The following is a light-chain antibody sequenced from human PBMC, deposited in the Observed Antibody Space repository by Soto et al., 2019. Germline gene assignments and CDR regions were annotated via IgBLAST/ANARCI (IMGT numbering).Light chain of an antibody. CDR1: HRVSSY. Sequence: EIVMTQSPATLSVSPGERATLSCRASHRVSSYLAWYQQKPGQAPRLLIYATSTRATGIAARFSGSGSGTEFTLTISSLQSEDFAVYYCQQYNNRPLTFGGGTKVEIK. CDR2: ATS. V-gene: IGKV3-15*01. J-gene: IGKJ4*01. CDR3: QQYNNRPLT.